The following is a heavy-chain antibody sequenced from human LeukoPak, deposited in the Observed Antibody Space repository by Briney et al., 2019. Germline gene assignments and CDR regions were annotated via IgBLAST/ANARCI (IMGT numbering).Heavy chain of an antibody. V-gene: IGHV4-59*01. J-gene: IGHJ5*02. CDR3: ARAPYYDFWSGYSDNYFDP. CDR2: IYYSGST. D-gene: IGHD3-3*01. CDR1: GGSISSYH. Sequence: SETLSLTCTVSGGSISSYHWSWIRQPPGKGLEWIGYIYYSGSTNYNPSLKSRVTMSVGTSKNQFSLKLDSVTAADTAVYYCARAPYYDFWSGYSDNYFDPWGQGTLVTVSS.